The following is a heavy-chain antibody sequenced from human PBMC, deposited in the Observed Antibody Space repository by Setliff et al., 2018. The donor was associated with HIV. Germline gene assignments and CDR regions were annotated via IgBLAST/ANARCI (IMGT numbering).Heavy chain of an antibody. J-gene: IGHJ6*03. CDR1: GGSISSYY. Sequence: SETLSLTCTVSGGSISSYYWGWIRQPPGKGLEWIGYIYYSGSTNYNPSLKSRVTISVDTSRNQFSLKLSSVTAADTAVYYCARGRNFWSDYYHYYYMDVWGKGTMVTVSS. V-gene: IGHV4-59*12. CDR2: IYYSGST. CDR3: ARGRNFWSDYYHYYYMDV. D-gene: IGHD3-3*01.